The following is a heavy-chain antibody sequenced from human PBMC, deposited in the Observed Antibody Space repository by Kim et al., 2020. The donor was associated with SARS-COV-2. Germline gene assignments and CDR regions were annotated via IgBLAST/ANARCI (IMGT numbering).Heavy chain of an antibody. CDR3: ARGDFVVQVLDLGLYGMDV. CDR2: INHSGST. V-gene: IGHV4-34*01. J-gene: IGHJ6*02. Sequence: SETLSLTCAVYGGSFSGYYWSWIRQPPGKGLEWIGEINHSGSTNYNPSLKSRVTISVDTSKNQFSLKLSSVTAADTAVYYCARGDFVVQVLDLGLYGMDVWGQGTTVTVSS. CDR1: GGSFSGYY. D-gene: IGHD2-2*01.